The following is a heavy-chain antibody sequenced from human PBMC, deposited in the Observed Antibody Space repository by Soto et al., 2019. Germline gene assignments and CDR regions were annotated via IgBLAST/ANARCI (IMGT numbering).Heavy chain of an antibody. D-gene: IGHD2-15*01. J-gene: IGHJ1*01. CDR2: VNPSGGST. V-gene: IGHV1-46*01. CDR1: GYIFTAYS. Sequence: SCKASGYIFTAYSMHWVRQAPGQGLEWMGVVNPSGGSTNYAQKFQGRITMTRDTSTSTVYMDLSSLTSEDTAVYYCAREENCSDGICYSEYFQRWGQGTLVTVSS. CDR3: AREENCSDGICYSEYFQR.